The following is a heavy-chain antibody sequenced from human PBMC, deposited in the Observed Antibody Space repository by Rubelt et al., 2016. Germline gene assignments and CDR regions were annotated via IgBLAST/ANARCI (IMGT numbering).Heavy chain of an antibody. D-gene: IGHD3-10*01. J-gene: IGHJ4*02. V-gene: IGHV4-59*01. Sequence: QVQLQESGPGLVKPSETLSLTCTVSGGSISSYYWSWIRQPPGKGLEWIGYIYYSGSTNYNPSLKSRVTISVDTSKNQFSLKLSSVTAADTAVYFCAREAFGPGSYLIRALLWGQGTLVTVSS. CDR3: AREAFGPGSYLIRALL. CDR2: IYYSGST. CDR1: GGSISSYY.